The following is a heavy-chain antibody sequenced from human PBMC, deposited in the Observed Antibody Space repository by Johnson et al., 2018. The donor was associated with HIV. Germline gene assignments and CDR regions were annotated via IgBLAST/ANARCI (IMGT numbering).Heavy chain of an antibody. CDR3: AGDMGTHAFDI. D-gene: IGHD2-15*01. Sequence: QVQLVESGGGLVKPGGSLRLSCAASGFTFSDYYMIWIRQAPGKGLEWVSYISSSGNTLYYADSVKGRFTISRDNAKNSLYLQMNSRRAEDTAVYYCAGDMGTHAFDIWGQGTMVTVSS. CDR1: GFTFSDYY. J-gene: IGHJ3*02. CDR2: ISSSGNTL. V-gene: IGHV3-11*04.